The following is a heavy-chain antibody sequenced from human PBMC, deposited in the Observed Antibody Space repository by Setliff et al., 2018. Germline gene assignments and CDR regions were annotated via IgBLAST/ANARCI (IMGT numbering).Heavy chain of an antibody. CDR3: ARDTSGRDALDV. CDR1: GFTFSSYA. D-gene: IGHD3-10*01. V-gene: IGHV3-23*01. Sequence: AGGSLRLSCAASGFTFSSYAMNWVRQAPGKGLEWVLFISAGGSRTYYADSVKGRVTISRDNSKNTLYLQMSCLRAEDTAIYYCARDTSGRDALDVWGQGTTVTVSS. CDR2: ISAGGSRT. J-gene: IGHJ3*01.